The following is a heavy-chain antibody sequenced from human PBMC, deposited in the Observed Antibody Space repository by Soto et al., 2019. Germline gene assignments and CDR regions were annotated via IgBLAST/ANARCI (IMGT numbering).Heavy chain of an antibody. J-gene: IGHJ5*02. Sequence: GASLKGSCKTSGYTFSNYCITWVLQAPGQALEWLGWISLYSDGTNYAQKFQGRVSMTTDTSTTTAYMELRSLRSDDTAVYYCARVVPGAEAWFGPWGQGTLVTVSS. D-gene: IGHD1-26*01. CDR1: GYTFSNYC. V-gene: IGHV1-18*01. CDR2: ISLYSDGT. CDR3: ARVVPGAEAWFGP.